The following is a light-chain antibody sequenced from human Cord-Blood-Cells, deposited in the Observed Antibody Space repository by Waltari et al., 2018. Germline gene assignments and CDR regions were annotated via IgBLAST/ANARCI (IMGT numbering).Light chain of an antibody. CDR3: QQYGSSPRT. J-gene: IGKJ1*01. Sequence: EIVLTQSPGTLSLSPGERATLSCRASQSVSSSYLAWYQQKPGQAPRLLIYGASSRATGSPDRFSGSGSATDFTLTISRLEPEDFAVYYCQQYGSSPRTFGQGTKVEIK. CDR2: GAS. V-gene: IGKV3-20*01. CDR1: QSVSSSY.